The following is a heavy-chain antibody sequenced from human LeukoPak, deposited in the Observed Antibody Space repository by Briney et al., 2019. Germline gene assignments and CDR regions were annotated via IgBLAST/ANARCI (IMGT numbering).Heavy chain of an antibody. J-gene: IGHJ3*02. Sequence: SETLSLTCNVSGVSIKTNSDYWAWLRQPPGKGLEWIGSIYHVGGTYYNPSLKSRVTISIDTSKNQFSLKLTSVTAADTAIYYCAREPHHGQQPNAFDIWGQGTMVTVSS. CDR3: AREPHHGQQPNAFDI. D-gene: IGHD6-13*01. CDR1: GVSIKTNSDY. V-gene: IGHV4-39*07. CDR2: IYHVGGT.